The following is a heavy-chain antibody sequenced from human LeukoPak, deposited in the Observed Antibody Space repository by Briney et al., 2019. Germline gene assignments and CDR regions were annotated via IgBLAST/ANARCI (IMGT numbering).Heavy chain of an antibody. J-gene: IGHJ4*02. CDR3: ARIGPGFDWLLSASYYFDY. CDR2: IYYSGST. D-gene: IGHD3-9*01. CDR1: GGSISSSSYY. Sequence: SETLSLTCTVSGGSISSSSYYWGWIRQPPGKGLEWIGNIYYSGSTYYNPSLESRVTISVDTSKNQFSLKLSSVTAADTAVYYCARIGPGFDWLLSASYYFDYWGQGTLVTVSS. V-gene: IGHV4-39*01.